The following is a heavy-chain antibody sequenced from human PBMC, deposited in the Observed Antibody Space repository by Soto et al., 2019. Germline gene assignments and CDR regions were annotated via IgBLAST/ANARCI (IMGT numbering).Heavy chain of an antibody. CDR3: AKGDSSWVSWFDP. CDR1: GYTFTAQY. D-gene: IGHD6-19*01. Sequence: ASVKVSCKASGYTFTAQYLHWVRKAPGEGLEWMGWINPTTGATRYAQKFQGRVTMTRDTSMSTAYLEVRSLRPDDAAVYYCAKGDSSWVSWFDPWGQGTLVTVSS. CDR2: INPTTGAT. J-gene: IGHJ5*02. V-gene: IGHV1-2*02.